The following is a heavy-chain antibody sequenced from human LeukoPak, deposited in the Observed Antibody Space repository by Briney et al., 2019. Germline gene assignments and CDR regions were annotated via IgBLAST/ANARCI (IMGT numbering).Heavy chain of an antibody. Sequence: GGSLRLSCAPSGFTVSSIYISWVRPAPGKGVEWVSYIYSGARTPYASHVKGRFTNSRDNSKDAQYLQMNRVRAEDTAMYFCARGVWPWGQGSLVTDSS. CDR1: GFTVSSIY. CDR3: ARGVWP. V-gene: IGHV3-53*01. D-gene: IGHD3-16*01. J-gene: IGHJ5*02. CDR2: IYSGART.